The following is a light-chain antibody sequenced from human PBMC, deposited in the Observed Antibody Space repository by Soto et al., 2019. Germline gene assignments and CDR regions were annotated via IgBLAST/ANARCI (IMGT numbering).Light chain of an antibody. J-gene: IGLJ1*01. CDR1: TSNIGENT. Sequence: QSVLTQPPSVSGTIGQGVTISCSGSTSNIGENTVGWFQQLPGTAPKVLIYVNDKRPSGVPDRFSGSKSGTSAYLAISGLQSEDEADYYCAAWDGSLSGHVFGAGTKLTVL. CDR3: AAWDGSLSGHV. CDR2: VND. V-gene: IGLV1-44*01.